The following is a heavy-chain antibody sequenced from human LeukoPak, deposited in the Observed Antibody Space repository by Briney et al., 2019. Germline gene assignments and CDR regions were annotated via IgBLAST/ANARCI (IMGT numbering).Heavy chain of an antibody. CDR2: INPNSGGT. CDR1: GYTFTGYY. CDR3: ASRNLGSLVELDY. V-gene: IGHV1-2*02. Sequence: ASVKVSCKASGYTFTGYYMHWVRQAPGQGLEWMGWINPNSGGTNYAQKFQGRVSMTRDTSISTAYMELSSPRSDDTAVYYCASRNLGSLVELDYWGQGTLVTVSS. D-gene: IGHD1-14*01. J-gene: IGHJ4*02.